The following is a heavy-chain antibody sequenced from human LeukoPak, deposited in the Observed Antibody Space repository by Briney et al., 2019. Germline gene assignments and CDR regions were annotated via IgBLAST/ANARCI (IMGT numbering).Heavy chain of an antibody. J-gene: IGHJ4*02. Sequence: ASVKVSCKASGYTFTGSYIHWMRQAPGQGLEWMGWINPNSGGTKYAQNFQGRLTVTRDTSTSTAYMELSGLRADDTAVYYCARVAYCTKGACRYFDLWGQGTLVTVSS. D-gene: IGHD2-8*01. CDR1: GYTFTGSY. CDR3: ARVAYCTKGACRYFDL. CDR2: INPNSGGT. V-gene: IGHV1-2*02.